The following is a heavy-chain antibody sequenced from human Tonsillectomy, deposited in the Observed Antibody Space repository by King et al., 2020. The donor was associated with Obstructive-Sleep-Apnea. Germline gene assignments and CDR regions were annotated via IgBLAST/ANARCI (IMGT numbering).Heavy chain of an antibody. CDR3: ARGDGYNHDAFDI. J-gene: IGHJ3*02. CDR2: IWYDGSKK. CDR1: GFTFSSYG. V-gene: IGHV3-33*01. Sequence: VQLVESGGGVVQPGRSLRLSCAASGFTFSSYGMHWVRQAPGKGLEWVAVIWYDGSKKYYGYSVKGRFTISRDNSKNTLYLQMNSLRAEDTAVYYCARGDGYNHDAFDIWRQGTMVTVSS. D-gene: IGHD5-24*01.